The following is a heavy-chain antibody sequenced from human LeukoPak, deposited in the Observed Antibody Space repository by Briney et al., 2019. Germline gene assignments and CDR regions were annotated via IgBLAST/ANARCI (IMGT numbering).Heavy chain of an antibody. J-gene: IGHJ6*03. Sequence: SVKVSCKASGGTFSSYAISWVRQAPGQGLEWMGGIIPIFGTANHAQKFQSRVTITADESTSTAYMELSSLRSEDTAVYYCASPIAARPGYYYYYMDVWGKGTTVTVSS. V-gene: IGHV1-69*13. D-gene: IGHD6-6*01. CDR3: ASPIAARPGYYYYYMDV. CDR2: IIPIFGTA. CDR1: GGTFSSYA.